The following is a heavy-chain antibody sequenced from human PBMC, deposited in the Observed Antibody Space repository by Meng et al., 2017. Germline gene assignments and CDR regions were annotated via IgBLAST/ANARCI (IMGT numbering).Heavy chain of an antibody. D-gene: IGHD2-15*01. Sequence: SETLSLTCAVYGGSFSGYYWSWIRQPPGKGLEWIGEINHSGSTNYNPSLKSRVTISVDTSKNQFSLKLSSVTAADTAVYYCARGAVVVVAATLFDYWGRGTLVTVSS. V-gene: IGHV4-34*01. J-gene: IGHJ4*02. CDR1: GGSFSGYY. CDR3: ARGAVVVVAATLFDY. CDR2: INHSGST.